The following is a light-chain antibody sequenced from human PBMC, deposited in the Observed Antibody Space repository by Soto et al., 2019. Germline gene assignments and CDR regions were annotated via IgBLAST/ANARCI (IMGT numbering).Light chain of an antibody. CDR1: SSNIGAGYD. CDR2: GKN. J-gene: IGLJ1*01. Sequence: QSVPTHPHTASRAPGQRVTISCSGSSSNIGAGYDVVWYQQLPGTAPKLLIFGKNNRPSGVPDRFSGSKAVSSASLAITRLQTQDEADYYCQSSENRRDYVFVTATKVTVL. V-gene: IGLV1-40*01. CDR3: QSSENRRDYV.